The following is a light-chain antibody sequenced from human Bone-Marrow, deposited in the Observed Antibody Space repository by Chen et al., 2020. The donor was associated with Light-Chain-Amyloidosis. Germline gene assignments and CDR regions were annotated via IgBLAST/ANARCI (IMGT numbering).Light chain of an antibody. J-gene: IGLJ3*02. Sequence: SYVLTQSPSVSVAPGETARITCGGDNIGYKGVHWYQLKPGQAPVLVVYDDIDRPSGIPERFSGSNSGNTATLTISRVEVGDEADYYCQVWDRSSDRPVFGGGTKLTVL. V-gene: IGLV3-21*02. CDR3: QVWDRSSDRPV. CDR2: DDI. CDR1: NIGYKG.